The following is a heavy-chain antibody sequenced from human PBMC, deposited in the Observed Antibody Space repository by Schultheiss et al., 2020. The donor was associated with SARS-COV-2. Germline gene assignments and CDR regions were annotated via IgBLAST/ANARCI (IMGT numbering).Heavy chain of an antibody. CDR1: GGSFTSDY. CDR2: INHSGNT. Sequence: SETLSLTCTVSGGSFTSDYWSWIRQLPGKGLEWIGEINHSGNTYYNPSLKSLVTISVDTSKNQFSLKLSSVTAADTAVYYCAKDRSGGWGIAVAARLHYFDYWGQGTLVTVSS. D-gene: IGHD6-19*01. V-gene: IGHV4-34*09. J-gene: IGHJ4*02. CDR3: AKDRSGGWGIAVAARLHYFDY.